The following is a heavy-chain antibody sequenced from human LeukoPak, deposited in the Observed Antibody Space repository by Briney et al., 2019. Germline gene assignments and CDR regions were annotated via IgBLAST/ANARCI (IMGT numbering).Heavy chain of an antibody. CDR3: ARDRIIPLNLFDP. J-gene: IGHJ5*02. CDR1: GGSNSSGDYY. CDR2: IYYSGST. V-gene: IGHV4-30-4*08. Sequence: PSETLSLTCTVSGGSNSSGDYYWSWIRQPPGKGLEWIGYIYYSGSTYYNPSLKSRVTISVDTSKNQFSLKLSSVTAADTSVYYCARDRIIPLNLFDPWGQGTLVTVSS.